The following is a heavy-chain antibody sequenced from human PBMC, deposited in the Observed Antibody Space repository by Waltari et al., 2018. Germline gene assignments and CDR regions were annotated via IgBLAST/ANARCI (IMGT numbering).Heavy chain of an antibody. Sequence: EVQLLESGGGLVQPGGSLRLSCAASGFTFSSYAMSWVRQDPGKGLEWVSAISGSGGSTYYADSVKGRFTISRDNSKNTLYLQMNSLRAEDTAVYYCAKKEPSYYDFWSGYLGGAYFDYWGQGTLVTVSS. D-gene: IGHD3-3*01. J-gene: IGHJ4*02. CDR3: AKKEPSYYDFWSGYLGGAYFDY. CDR2: ISGSGGST. V-gene: IGHV3-23*01. CDR1: GFTFSSYA.